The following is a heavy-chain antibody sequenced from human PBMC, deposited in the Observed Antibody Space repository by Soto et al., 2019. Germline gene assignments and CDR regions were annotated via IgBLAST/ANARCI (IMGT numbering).Heavy chain of an antibody. CDR1: GDSITTVDYF. J-gene: IGHJ5*01. CDR2: IYKSTTT. CDR3: ARGRYCLTGRCFPNWFDS. Sequence: SETLSLTCSVSGDSITTVDYFWAWIRQPPGQALEYIGYIYKSTTTYYNPSFESRVAISLDTSKSQFSLNVTSVTAADTAVYFCARGRYCLTGRCFPNWFDSWGQGTLVTVSS. D-gene: IGHD2-15*01. V-gene: IGHV4-30-4*01.